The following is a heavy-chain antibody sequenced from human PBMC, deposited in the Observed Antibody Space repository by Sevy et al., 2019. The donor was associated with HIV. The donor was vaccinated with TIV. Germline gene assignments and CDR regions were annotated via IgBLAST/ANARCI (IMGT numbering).Heavy chain of an antibody. CDR3: AKDRRNGEGAFYYYYYGMDV. D-gene: IGHD7-27*01. CDR1: GFTFSSYG. J-gene: IGHJ6*02. V-gene: IGHV3-30*18. Sequence: GGSLRLSCAASGFTFSSYGMHWVRQAPGKGLEWAAVISYDGSNKYYADSVKGRFTISRDNSKNTLYLQMNSLRAEDTAVYYCAKDRRNGEGAFYYYYYGMDVWGQGTTVTVSS. CDR2: ISYDGSNK.